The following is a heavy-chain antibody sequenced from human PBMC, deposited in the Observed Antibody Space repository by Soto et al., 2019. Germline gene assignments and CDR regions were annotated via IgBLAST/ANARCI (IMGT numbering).Heavy chain of an antibody. D-gene: IGHD3-10*01. CDR1: GGTFSSYA. CDR2: IIPIFGTA. CDR3: ASTYYGSGSDRGAHRYNWFDP. J-gene: IGHJ5*02. V-gene: IGHV1-69*01. Sequence: QVQLVQSGAEVKKPGSSVKVSCKASGGTFSSYAISWVRQAPGQGLEWMGGIIPIFGTANYAQKFQGRVTITADESTSTADRELSSLRSEDTAVYYWASTYYGSGSDRGAHRYNWFDPWGQGTLVTVSS.